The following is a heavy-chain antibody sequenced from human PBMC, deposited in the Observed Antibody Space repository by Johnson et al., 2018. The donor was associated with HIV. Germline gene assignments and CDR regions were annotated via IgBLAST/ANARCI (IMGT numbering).Heavy chain of an antibody. Sequence: VQLVESGGGLVQPGRSLRLSCAPSGFTFDDYAMHWVRQAPGKGLEWVSGINWNGGRTDYADSVKGRFTISRDNSKNTLYLQMNSLRAEDTAVYYCATRDPTHRPGVFDIWGQGTMVTVSS. CDR3: ATRDPTHRPGVFDI. CDR2: INWNGGRT. J-gene: IGHJ3*02. D-gene: IGHD1-14*01. CDR1: GFTFDDYA. V-gene: IGHV3-20*04.